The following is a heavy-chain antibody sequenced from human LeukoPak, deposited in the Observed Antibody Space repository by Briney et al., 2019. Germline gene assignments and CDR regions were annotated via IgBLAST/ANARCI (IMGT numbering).Heavy chain of an antibody. Sequence: RSGGSLRLSCAASGFTFDDYGMSWIRQAPGKGLEWVSGINWNGGSTGYADSVKGRFTISRDNAKNSLYLQMNSLRAEDTAVYYCARDSTEYDYGDNFDYWGQGTLVTVSS. CDR3: ARDSTEYDYGDNFDY. V-gene: IGHV3-20*04. CDR1: GFTFDDYG. J-gene: IGHJ4*02. CDR2: INWNGGST. D-gene: IGHD4-17*01.